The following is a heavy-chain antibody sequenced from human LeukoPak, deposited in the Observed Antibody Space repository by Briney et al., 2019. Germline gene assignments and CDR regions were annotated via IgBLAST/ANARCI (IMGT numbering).Heavy chain of an antibody. V-gene: IGHV4-39*01. CDR3: ARQGWFGESLSPFDC. CDR2: IYYSGST. J-gene: IGHJ4*02. D-gene: IGHD3-10*01. CDR1: GGSINSSSYY. Sequence: SETLSLTCTVSGGSINSSSYYWGWIRQPPGKGLEWIGCIYYSGSTYYNPSLKSRVTISVDTSKNQFSLKLSSVTASDTAVYYCARQGWFGESLSPFDCWGQGTLVTVSS.